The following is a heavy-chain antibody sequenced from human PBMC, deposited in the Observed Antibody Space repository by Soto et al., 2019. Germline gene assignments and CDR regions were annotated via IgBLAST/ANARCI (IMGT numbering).Heavy chain of an antibody. CDR1: GFSLSTSGVD. D-gene: IGHD6-6*01. V-gene: IGHV2-5*02. J-gene: IGHJ4*02. Sequence: QITLEESGPTLVKPTQTLTLTCTFSGFSLSTSGVDVGWIRQPPGKALEWLALIYWDDDKRYSPSLKSRLTITKDTSKNQVVLTMTNMDPLDTATYYCAHRRPYSNSPEYFFDYWGQGTLVTVSS. CDR3: AHRRPYSNSPEYFFDY. CDR2: IYWDDDK.